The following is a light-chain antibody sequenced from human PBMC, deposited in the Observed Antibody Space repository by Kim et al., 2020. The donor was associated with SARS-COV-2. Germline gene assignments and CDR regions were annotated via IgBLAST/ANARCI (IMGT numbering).Light chain of an antibody. CDR1: RAKIGASYD. Sequence: QRVTISFSGSRAKIGASYDVYWYQQHPGTAPKLRAHGDSSRPSGVSGGFPGSRAGTAASLAISGLQSEDEADYSCRSYDSSQRGLVFGGGTQLTVL. V-gene: IGLV1-40*01. J-gene: IGLJ3*02. CDR3: RSYDSSQRGLV. CDR2: GDS.